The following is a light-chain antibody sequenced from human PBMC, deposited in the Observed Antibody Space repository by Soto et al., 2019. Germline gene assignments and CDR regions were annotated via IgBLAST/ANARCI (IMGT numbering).Light chain of an antibody. CDR2: DAS. CDR1: QSVSSY. J-gene: IGKJ4*01. Sequence: EIELTQSPATLSLSPGERATLSCRASQSVSSYLAWYQQKPGQAPRLLIYDASNRATGIPARFSGSGSGTDFTLTISSLEPEDFAVYYCQQRSNRHTFGGGTKVEIK. CDR3: QQRSNRHT. V-gene: IGKV3-11*01.